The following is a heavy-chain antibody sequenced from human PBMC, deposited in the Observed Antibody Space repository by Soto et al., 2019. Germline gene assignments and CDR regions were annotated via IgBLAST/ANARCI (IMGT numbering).Heavy chain of an antibody. CDR2: IYYSGST. Sequence: QVQLQESGPGLVKPSQTLSLTCTVSGGSISSGDYYWSWIRQPPGKGLEWIGYIYYSGSTYYNPCLTNRVTIPVDTSKNQFSLTLSSVTAAATAVYYCASEVGCSGGSCYSNYYYYSGMDVWGQGTKVTVS. J-gene: IGHJ6*02. CDR3: ASEVGCSGGSCYSNYYYYSGMDV. D-gene: IGHD2-15*01. CDR1: GGSISSGDYY. V-gene: IGHV4-30-4*01.